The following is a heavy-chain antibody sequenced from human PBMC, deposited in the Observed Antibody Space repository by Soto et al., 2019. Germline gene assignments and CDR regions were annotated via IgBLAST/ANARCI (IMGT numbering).Heavy chain of an antibody. CDR2: IYPGDSDT. CDR1: GYSFTSYW. D-gene: IGHD3-9*01. J-gene: IGHJ6*03. CDR3: ARLSCFDILPAPKYSDF. V-gene: IGHV5-51*01. Sequence: GESLKISCKGSGYSFTSYWIGWVRQMPGKGLEWMGIIYPGDSDTRYSPSFQGQVTISADKSTNTAYLQWSSLKASDTAMYYCARLSCFDILPAPKYSDFWCKGIIGTGSS.